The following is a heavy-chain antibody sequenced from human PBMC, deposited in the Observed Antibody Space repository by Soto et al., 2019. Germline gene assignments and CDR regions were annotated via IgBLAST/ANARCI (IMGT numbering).Heavy chain of an antibody. CDR3: EKGRDYLDPYAY. Sequence: GGSLRLSCAASGFTFSSYAMSWVRQAPGKGLGWVSSISGSTSGTYYADAVKGRFTISRDNSNNTLYLQMNSLRAEDTAVYYCEKGRDYLDPYAYWSQGALVPVSS. CDR1: GFTFSSYA. V-gene: IGHV3-23*01. J-gene: IGHJ4*02. D-gene: IGHD2-2*01. CDR2: ISGSTSGT.